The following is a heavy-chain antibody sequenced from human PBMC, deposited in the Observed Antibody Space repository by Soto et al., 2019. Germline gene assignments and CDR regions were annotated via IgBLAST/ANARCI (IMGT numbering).Heavy chain of an antibody. J-gene: IGHJ6*02. V-gene: IGHV3-48*02. D-gene: IGHD2-15*01. CDR2: ITDSSDTV. CDR3: TRAGRGAVVVGDLGYFYYGMDV. CDR1: GFSFSNYN. Sequence: PGGSLRLSCVASGFSFSNYNMNWVRQAPGKGLEWVSYITDSSDTVHYADSVRGRFTISRDNAESSLYLQMNSLRDEDTAVYFCTRAGRGAVVVGDLGYFYYGMDVWGQGTTVTVSS.